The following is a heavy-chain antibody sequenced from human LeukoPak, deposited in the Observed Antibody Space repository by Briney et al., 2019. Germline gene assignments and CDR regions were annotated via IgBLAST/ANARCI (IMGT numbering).Heavy chain of an antibody. CDR3: AREGITAGTDDACDL. D-gene: IGHD6-13*01. V-gene: IGHV3-7*01. CDR1: GFTFSSYW. Sequence: GGSLRLSCAASGFTFSSYWMTWVRQAPGKGLEWVANIKQGGSEKYYVDSVKGRFTISRDNAKNSLYLQMNSLRADDTAVYYCAREGITAGTDDACDLWGQGTMVTVSS. CDR2: IKQGGSEK. J-gene: IGHJ3*01.